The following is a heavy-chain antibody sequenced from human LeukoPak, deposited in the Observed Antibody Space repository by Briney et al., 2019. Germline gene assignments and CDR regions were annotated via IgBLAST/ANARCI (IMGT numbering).Heavy chain of an antibody. CDR2: IRTKGNSYAT. V-gene: IGHV3-73*01. D-gene: IGHD3-3*01. Sequence: GGSLRLSCTASGFTFSGSAMHWVRQASGKGLEWVGRIRTKGNSYATAYAASMKGRFTISRDDSKNTAYLQMTSLKTEDTAVYYCARAFGVVSNYYYGLDVWGQGTTVIVSS. J-gene: IGHJ6*02. CDR1: GFTFSGSA. CDR3: ARAFGVVSNYYYGLDV.